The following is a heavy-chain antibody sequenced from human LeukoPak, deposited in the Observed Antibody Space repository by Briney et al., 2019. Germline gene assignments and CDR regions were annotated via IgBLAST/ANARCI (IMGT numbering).Heavy chain of an antibody. Sequence: SETLSLTCTVSGGSISSYYWSWIRQPPGKGLEWIGYIYYSGSTNYNPSLKSRVTISVDTSKNQSSLKLSSVTAADTAVYYCARGRYCSSSSCPWYYYYGMDVWGQGTTVTVSS. V-gene: IGHV4-59*01. CDR1: GGSISSYY. CDR3: ARGRYCSSSSCPWYYYYGMDV. J-gene: IGHJ6*02. CDR2: IYYSGST. D-gene: IGHD2-2*01.